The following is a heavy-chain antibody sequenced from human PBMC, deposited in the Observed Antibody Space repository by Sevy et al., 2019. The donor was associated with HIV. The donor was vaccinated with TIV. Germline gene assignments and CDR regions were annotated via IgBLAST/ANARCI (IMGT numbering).Heavy chain of an antibody. D-gene: IGHD2-15*01. CDR3: AKDIVAVVGDAFDI. V-gene: IGHV3-23*01. Sequence: GGSLRLSCAASGFTFSRYWMSWVRQAPGKGLEWVSAISGSDGATYYADSVKGRFSISRDNSKNTLYLQMDSLRAEDTAVYYCAKDIVAVVGDAFDIWGQGTMVTVSS. J-gene: IGHJ3*02. CDR1: GFTFSRYW. CDR2: ISGSDGAT.